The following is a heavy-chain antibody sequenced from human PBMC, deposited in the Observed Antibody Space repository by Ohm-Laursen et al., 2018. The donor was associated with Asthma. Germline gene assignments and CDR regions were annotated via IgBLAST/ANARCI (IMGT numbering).Heavy chain of an antibody. CDR1: GGSISSGGYY. CDR3: ARVGYYYDSSGYYDGGAFDI. J-gene: IGHJ3*02. D-gene: IGHD3-22*01. Sequence: SQTLSLTCTVSGGSISSGGYYWSWIRQHPGKGLEWIGYIYYSGSTYYNPSLKSRVTISVDTSKNQFSLKLSSVTAADTAVYYCARVGYYYDSSGYYDGGAFDIWGQGTMVTVSS. CDR2: IYYSGST. V-gene: IGHV4-31*03.